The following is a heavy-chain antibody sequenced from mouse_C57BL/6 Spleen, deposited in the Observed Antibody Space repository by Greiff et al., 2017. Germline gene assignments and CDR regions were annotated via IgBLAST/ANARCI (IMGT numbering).Heavy chain of an antibody. D-gene: IGHD1-1*01. J-gene: IGHJ2*01. CDR3: ARYYYGSSYVYYFDY. CDR2: ISSGGSYT. V-gene: IGHV5-6*01. CDR1: GFTFSSYG. Sequence: EVHLVESGGDLVKPGGSLKLSCAASGFTFSSYGMSWVRQTPDKRLEWVATISSGGSYTYYPDSVKGRFTISRDNAKNTLYLQLSSMKADDTTMYYCARYYYGSSYVYYFDYWGQGTTLTVSS.